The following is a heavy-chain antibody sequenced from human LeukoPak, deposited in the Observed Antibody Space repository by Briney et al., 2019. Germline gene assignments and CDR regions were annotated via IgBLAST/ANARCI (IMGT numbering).Heavy chain of an antibody. Sequence: SETLSLTCAVYGGSFSGYYWSWIRQPPGEGLEWIGEINHSGSTNYNPSLKSRVTISVDTSKNQFSLKLSSVTAADTAVYYCARGRYYYGSGRHYTFRYYFDYWGQGTLVTVSS. D-gene: IGHD3-10*01. J-gene: IGHJ4*02. CDR1: GGSFSGYY. V-gene: IGHV4-34*01. CDR2: INHSGST. CDR3: ARGRYYYGSGRHYTFRYYFDY.